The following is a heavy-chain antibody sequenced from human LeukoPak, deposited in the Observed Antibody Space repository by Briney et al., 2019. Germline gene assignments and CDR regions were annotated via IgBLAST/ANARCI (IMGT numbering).Heavy chain of an antibody. Sequence: PGGSLRLSCAASGFTFSSYSMNWVRRAPGKGLEWVSSISSSSSYIYYADSVKGRFTISRDNAKNSLYLQMNSLRAEDTAVYYCARDWMATIIVHYGMDVWGQGTTVTVSS. CDR1: GFTFSSYS. D-gene: IGHD5-24*01. V-gene: IGHV3-21*01. CDR3: ARDWMATIIVHYGMDV. CDR2: ISSSSSYI. J-gene: IGHJ6*02.